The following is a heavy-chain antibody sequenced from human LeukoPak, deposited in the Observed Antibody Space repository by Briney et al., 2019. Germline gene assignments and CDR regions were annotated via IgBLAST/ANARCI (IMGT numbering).Heavy chain of an antibody. D-gene: IGHD3-10*01. CDR1: GYSIYSNFY. CDR2: IYHSGSS. Sequence: SETLSLTCGVSGYSIYSNFYWGWIRQPPGKGLEWIGSIYHSGSSYYNPSLKSRVTISMDTSNNQFSLKLTSVTAADTAIYYCARHDSSGSSGTYYSVDYWGQGTLVTVSS. V-gene: IGHV4-38-2*01. CDR3: ARHDSSGSSGTYYSVDY. J-gene: IGHJ4*02.